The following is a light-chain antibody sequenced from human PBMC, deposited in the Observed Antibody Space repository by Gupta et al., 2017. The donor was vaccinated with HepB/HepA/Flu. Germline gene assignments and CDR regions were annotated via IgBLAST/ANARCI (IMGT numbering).Light chain of an antibody. CDR1: QPVATSY. J-gene: IGKJ4*01. CDR3: RQQGNSPNFT. CDR2: GRP. Sequence: EIVLTQSPGTLSLSPGERVTLSCRASQPVATSYLAWYQQKPRQAPRLLINGRPTRATGIPHRFSGSGCGRTFVLTISRREQEEYAAFYYRQQGNSPNFTFGRGTKVEIK. V-gene: IGKV3-20*01.